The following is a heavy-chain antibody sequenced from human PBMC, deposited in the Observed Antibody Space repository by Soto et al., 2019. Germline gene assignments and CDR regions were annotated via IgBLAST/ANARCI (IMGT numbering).Heavy chain of an antibody. CDR2: ISYDGSNK. CDR3: ARERSTVVTRPDAFDI. Sequence: RGSLRLSCAASGFTFSSYAMHWFRQAPGKGLEWVAVISYDGSNKYYADSVKGRFTISRDNSKNTLYLQMNSLRAEDTAVYYCARERSTVVTRPDAFDIWGRGTMVTVSS. V-gene: IGHV3-30-3*01. CDR1: GFTFSSYA. J-gene: IGHJ3*02. D-gene: IGHD4-17*01.